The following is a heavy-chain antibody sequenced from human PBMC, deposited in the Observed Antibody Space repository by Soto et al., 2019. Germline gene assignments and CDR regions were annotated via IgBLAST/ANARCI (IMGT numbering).Heavy chain of an antibody. CDR1: GGSISSGGYF. CDR3: ECNLNTAGWFDL. V-gene: IGHV4-31*04. Sequence: QVRMQESGPGLVKPSQTLSLTCSVSGGSISSGGYFWGWIRQHPGKGLEWVGYINYSGRTYYIPSLKSRVIISVVTSMNEFALELSYVSAAATALNNCECNLNTAGWFDLWGQGTLVTVSS. D-gene: IGHD2-8*01. CDR2: INYSGRT. J-gene: IGHJ5*02.